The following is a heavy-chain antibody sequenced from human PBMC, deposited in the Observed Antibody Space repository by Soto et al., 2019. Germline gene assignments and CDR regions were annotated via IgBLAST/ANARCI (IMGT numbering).Heavy chain of an antibody. J-gene: IGHJ6*02. CDR1: GGSISSGGYY. V-gene: IGHV4-31*03. D-gene: IGHD3-10*02. Sequence: PSETLSLTCTVSGGSISSGGYYWSWIRQHPGKGLEWIGYIYYSGSTYYNPSLKSRVTISVDTSKNQFSLKLSSVTAADTAVYYCARDRGGYVLRDYYYGMDVWGQGTTVTFSS. CDR3: ARDRGGYVLRDYYYGMDV. CDR2: IYYSGST.